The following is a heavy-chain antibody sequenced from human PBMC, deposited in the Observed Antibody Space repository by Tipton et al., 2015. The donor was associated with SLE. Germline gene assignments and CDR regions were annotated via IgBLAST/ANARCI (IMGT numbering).Heavy chain of an antibody. Sequence: LRLSCTVSGGSISSHYWSWIRQPPGKGLEWIGYIYYSGSTNYNPSLKSRVTISVDTSKNQFSLKLSSVTAEDTAVYYCAKDRGSSWDEYYFDYWGQGTLVTVSS. D-gene: IGHD6-13*01. CDR3: AKDRGSSWDEYYFDY. V-gene: IGHV4-59*11. CDR1: GGSISSHY. CDR2: IYYSGST. J-gene: IGHJ4*02.